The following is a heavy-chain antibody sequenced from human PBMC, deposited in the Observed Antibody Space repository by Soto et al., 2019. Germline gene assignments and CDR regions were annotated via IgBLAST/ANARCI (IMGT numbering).Heavy chain of an antibody. Sequence: SQTLSLTCAISGDTVSSDRAAWNWIRQSPSRGLEWLGRTYYRSKWYNDYAVSMKSRITINADTSRNQFSLQLNSVTPEDTAVYYCAREGFLSIHPPPSWTDPWGQALLVTVSS. V-gene: IGHV6-1*01. CDR3: AREGFLSIHPPPSWTDP. CDR2: TYYRSKWYN. CDR1: GDTVSSDRAA. D-gene: IGHD3-3*01. J-gene: IGHJ5*02.